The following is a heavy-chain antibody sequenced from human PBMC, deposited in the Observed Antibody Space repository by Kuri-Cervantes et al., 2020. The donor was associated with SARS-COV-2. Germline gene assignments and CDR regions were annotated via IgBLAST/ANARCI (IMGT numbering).Heavy chain of an antibody. Sequence: GESLKISCAASGFTFSSYWMSWVRQAPGKGLEWVAFVRSDGSNKHYTDSVKGRFTISRDNSKNTLYLQMNSLRPEDTAAYYCAKDDGGSFGLFDNWGQGILVTVSS. CDR1: GFTFSSYW. V-gene: IGHV3-30*02. CDR2: VRSDGSNK. D-gene: IGHD1-26*01. J-gene: IGHJ4*02. CDR3: AKDDGGSFGLFDN.